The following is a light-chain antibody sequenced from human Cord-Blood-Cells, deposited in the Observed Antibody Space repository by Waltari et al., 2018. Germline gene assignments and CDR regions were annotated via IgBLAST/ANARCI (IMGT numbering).Light chain of an antibody. Sequence: QSALTQPASVSGSPGQPITISCTGTSSAVGSYNLVSWYQQQPGKVPKLMIYEVSTRPSGVSKRCSGSKSGNTASLTISGLQAEDEADYYCCSYAGSSNWVFGVGTKLTVL. CDR3: CSYAGSSNWV. CDR1: SSAVGSYNL. CDR2: EVS. V-gene: IGLV2-23*02. J-gene: IGLJ3*02.